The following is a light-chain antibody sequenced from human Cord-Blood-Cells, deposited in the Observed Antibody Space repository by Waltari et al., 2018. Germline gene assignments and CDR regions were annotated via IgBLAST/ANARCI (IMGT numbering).Light chain of an antibody. CDR1: SSAVGSYNL. Sequence: QSALTQPAPVSGSPGQSITISCTGTSSAVGSYNLVSWYQQHPCKAPKPMMYEGSKRPSGVSNRFSGSKSGNTASLTISGLQAEDEADYYCCSYAGSRLVFGGGTKLTVL. CDR2: EGS. V-gene: IGLV2-23*01. J-gene: IGLJ2*01. CDR3: CSYAGSRLV.